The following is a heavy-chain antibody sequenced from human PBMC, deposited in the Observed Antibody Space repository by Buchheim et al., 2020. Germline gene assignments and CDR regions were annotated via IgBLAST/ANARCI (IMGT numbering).Heavy chain of an antibody. CDR3: ATGPLDYTNYVGPAFTNSYYYGMDV. Sequence: QVQLVESGGGVVQPGRSLRLSCAASGFTFSSYGMHWVRQAPGKGLEWVAVIWYDGSNKYYADSVKGRFTISRDNAKNTLYLQMNSLRVEDTAVYYCATGPLDYTNYVGPAFTNSYYYGMDVWGLGTT. CDR2: IWYDGSNK. V-gene: IGHV3-33*03. CDR1: GFTFSSYG. D-gene: IGHD4-11*01. J-gene: IGHJ6*02.